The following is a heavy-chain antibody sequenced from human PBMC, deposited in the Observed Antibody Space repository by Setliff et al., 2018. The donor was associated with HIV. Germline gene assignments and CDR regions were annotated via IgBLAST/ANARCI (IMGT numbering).Heavy chain of an antibody. V-gene: IGHV1-46*01. Sequence: GASVKVSCKASGYTFTSYYMHWVRQAPGQGLEWMGMINPSDGSTRYAQKLQGRVTMTRDTSTTTVYMELRSLRSEDTAVYYCAALLVRGVIIIPPYNWFDPWGQGTLVTVSS. D-gene: IGHD3-10*01. CDR2: INPSDGST. CDR1: GYTFTSYY. J-gene: IGHJ5*02. CDR3: AALLVRGVIIIPPYNWFDP.